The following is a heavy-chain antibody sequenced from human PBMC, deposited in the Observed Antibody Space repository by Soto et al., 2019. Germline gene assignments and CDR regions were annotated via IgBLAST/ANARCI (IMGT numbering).Heavy chain of an antibody. J-gene: IGHJ3*01. D-gene: IGHD5-12*01. V-gene: IGHV5-51*01. CDR1: GYRFISSW. CDR2: IFPGDSDT. CDR3: ARQDAGYVAV. Sequence: HVESQRHSWRVAGYRFISSWVGLVRQMPGKGLEWMGNIFPGDSDTRYSPSFQDQVTISADKSISTAYLQWSTLQASDTAIYYCARQDAGYVAVWGQGTMVTVSS.